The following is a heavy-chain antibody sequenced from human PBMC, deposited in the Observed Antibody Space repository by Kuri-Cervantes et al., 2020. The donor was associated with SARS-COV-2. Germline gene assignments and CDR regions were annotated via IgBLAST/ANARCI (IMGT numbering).Heavy chain of an antibody. D-gene: IGHD1-26*01. CDR2: INPNSGGT. CDR3: ARDREDRVGATFDY. CDR1: GYTFTGYY. J-gene: IGHJ4*02. Sequence: ASVKVSCKASGYTFTGYYMHWVRQAPGQGLEWMGWINPNSGGTNYAQKFQGRVTMTRNTSISTAYMELSSLRSEDTAVYYCARDREDRVGATFDYWGQGTLVTVSS. V-gene: IGHV1-2*02.